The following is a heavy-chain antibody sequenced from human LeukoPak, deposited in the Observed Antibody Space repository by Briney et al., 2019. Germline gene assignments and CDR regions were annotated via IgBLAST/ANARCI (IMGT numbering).Heavy chain of an antibody. V-gene: IGHV1-69*05. CDR3: ASRGFGDFDY. CDR1: GGTFSSYA. CDR2: IIPIFGTA. D-gene: IGHD3-16*01. J-gene: IGHJ4*02. Sequence: SVKVSCKASGGTFSSYAISWVRQAPGQGLEWMGRIIPIFGTANYAQKFQGRVTITTDESTSTAYMELSSLRSEDTAAYYCASRGFGDFDYWGQGTLVTVSS.